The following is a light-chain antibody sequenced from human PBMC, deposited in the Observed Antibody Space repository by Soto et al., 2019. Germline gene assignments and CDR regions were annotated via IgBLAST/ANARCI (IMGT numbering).Light chain of an antibody. V-gene: IGLV3-1*01. J-gene: IGLJ2*01. CDR2: QDS. Sequence: SYELTQPPSVSVSPGQTASITCSGHKLGDKYACWYQQTPGQSPVLVIYQDSKRPSGIPERFSGSNSGNTATLTISGTQAMDEADYYCQAWDSSTVVFGGGTKLTVL. CDR1: KLGDKY. CDR3: QAWDSSTVV.